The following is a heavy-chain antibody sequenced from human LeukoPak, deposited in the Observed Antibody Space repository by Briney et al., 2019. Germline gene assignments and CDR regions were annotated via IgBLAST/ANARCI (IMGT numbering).Heavy chain of an antibody. CDR3: AKGNGGSPVAY. CDR1: GFTFSSYA. Sequence: GGSLRLSCAASGFTFSSYAMSWVRQAPGKGLEWVSVISGSDHSTYYADSVKGRFTISRDNSKNTLYLQMNSLRAEDTAVYYCAKGNGGSPVAYWGQGTLVTVSS. J-gene: IGHJ4*02. V-gene: IGHV3-23*01. D-gene: IGHD1-1*01. CDR2: ISGSDHST.